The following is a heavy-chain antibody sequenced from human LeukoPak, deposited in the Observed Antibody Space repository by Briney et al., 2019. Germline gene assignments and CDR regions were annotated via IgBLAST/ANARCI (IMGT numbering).Heavy chain of an antibody. V-gene: IGHV3-23*01. J-gene: IGHJ4*02. CDR3: ARTPYDFSFDY. CDR1: GFSFSSYA. Sequence: GSLRLSCAASGFSFSSYAMKWVRQAPGKGLEWVSAISGSGGSTYYADSVKGRFTISRDNSKNTLYLQMNSLRAEDTAVYYCARTPYDFSFDYWGQGTLVTVSS. D-gene: IGHD3-3*01. CDR2: ISGSGGST.